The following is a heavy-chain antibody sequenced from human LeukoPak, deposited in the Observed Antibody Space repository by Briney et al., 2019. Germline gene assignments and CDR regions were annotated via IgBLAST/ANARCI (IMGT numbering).Heavy chain of an antibody. V-gene: IGHV3-30*18. CDR2: ISYDGSNK. CDR3: AKEMGVAAGGLDAFDI. D-gene: IGHD6-13*01. Sequence: PGGSLRLSCAASGFIFSSYGMHWARQAPGKGLEWVAVISYDGSNKYYADSVKGRFTISRDNSKNTLYLQMNSLRAEDTAVYYCAKEMGVAAGGLDAFDIWGQGTMVTVSS. J-gene: IGHJ3*02. CDR1: GFIFSSYG.